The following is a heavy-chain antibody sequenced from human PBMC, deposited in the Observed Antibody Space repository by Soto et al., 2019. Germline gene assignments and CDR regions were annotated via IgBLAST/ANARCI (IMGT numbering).Heavy chain of an antibody. V-gene: IGHV1-69*01. Sequence: QVQLVQSGAEVKKPGSSVKVSCKASGGTFSSYAISWVRQAPGQGLEWMGGIIPIFGTANYAQKFQGRVTVTADESTSTAYMELSSLRSEDTAVYYCARTTDKYSYGSGDAYPFDYWGQGTLVTVSS. D-gene: IGHD3-10*01. J-gene: IGHJ4*02. CDR3: ARTTDKYSYGSGDAYPFDY. CDR2: IIPIFGTA. CDR1: GGTFSSYA.